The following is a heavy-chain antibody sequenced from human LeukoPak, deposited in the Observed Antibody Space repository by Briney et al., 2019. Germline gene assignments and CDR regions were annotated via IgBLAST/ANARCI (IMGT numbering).Heavy chain of an antibody. CDR3: ASMVVAAPHYYFDY. J-gene: IGHJ4*02. D-gene: IGHD2-15*01. Sequence: SETLSLTCTVSGGSLSSYYWSWVRQPPGKGLEWMGYIYYSGSTNYNPSLKSRVTISVDTSKNQFSLKLSSVTAADTAVYYCASMVVAAPHYYFDYWGQGTLVTVSS. CDR2: IYYSGST. V-gene: IGHV4-59*08. CDR1: GGSLSSYY.